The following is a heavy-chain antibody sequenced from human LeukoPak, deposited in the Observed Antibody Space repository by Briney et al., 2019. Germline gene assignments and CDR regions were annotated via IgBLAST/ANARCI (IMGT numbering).Heavy chain of an antibody. D-gene: IGHD3-3*01. CDR1: GFTFSSYS. CDR3: AREGYYDFWSGYYTEGDAFDI. CDR2: ISSSSSYI. J-gene: IGHJ3*02. V-gene: IGHV3-21*01. Sequence: PGGSLRLSCAASGFTFSSYSMNWVRQAPGKGLEWVSSISSSSSYIYYADSVKGRFTISRDNAKNSLYLQMNSLRAEDTAVYYCAREGYYDFWSGYYTEGDAFDIWGQGTMVTVSS.